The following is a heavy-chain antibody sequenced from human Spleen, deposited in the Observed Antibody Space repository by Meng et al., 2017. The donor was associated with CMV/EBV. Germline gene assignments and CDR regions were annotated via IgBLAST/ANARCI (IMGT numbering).Heavy chain of an antibody. Sequence: ASVKVSCKTSGHTFTGYYFHWVRQAPGQGLEWMGWINPDTGGTNYAQKLQGRVTMTTDTSTSTAYMELRSLRSGDTAVYYCARGEPRTYYYYGMDVWGQGTTVTVSS. CDR3: ARGEPRTYYYYGMDV. CDR2: INPDTGGT. CDR1: GHTFTGYY. J-gene: IGHJ6*02. D-gene: IGHD1-14*01. V-gene: IGHV1-18*01.